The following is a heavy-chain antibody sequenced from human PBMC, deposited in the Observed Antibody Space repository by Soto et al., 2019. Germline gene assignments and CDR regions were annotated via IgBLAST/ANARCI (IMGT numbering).Heavy chain of an antibody. D-gene: IGHD2-2*02. CDR1: GFTFSSYG. Sequence: GSLRLSCAASGFTFSSYGMHWVRQAPGKGLEWVAVISYDGSNKYYADSVKGRFTISRDNSKNTLYLQMNSLRAEDTAVYYCAKDRGGSTSCYTRCYCGMDVWGQGTTVTVSS. CDR2: ISYDGSNK. V-gene: IGHV3-30*18. CDR3: AKDRGGSTSCYTRCYCGMDV. J-gene: IGHJ6*02.